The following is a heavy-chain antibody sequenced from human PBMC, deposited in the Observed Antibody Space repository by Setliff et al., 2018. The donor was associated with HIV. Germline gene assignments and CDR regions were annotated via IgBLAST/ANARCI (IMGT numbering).Heavy chain of an antibody. CDR3: ERGGQSSGYGIEL. CDR1: GGSISSGNYY. Sequence: LSLTCSVSGGSISSGNYYWGWTRQPAGKGLEWIGHIYTAGAIKYNPSLKSRITISVDKSKNQFPLKLNSVTAADTAMYYCERGGQSSGYGIELWGQGTLVTVPQ. CDR2: IYTAGAI. V-gene: IGHV4-61*09. J-gene: IGHJ4*02. D-gene: IGHD5-12*01.